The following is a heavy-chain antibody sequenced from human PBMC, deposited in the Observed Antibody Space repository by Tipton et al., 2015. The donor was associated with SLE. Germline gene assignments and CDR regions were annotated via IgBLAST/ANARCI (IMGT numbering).Heavy chain of an antibody. CDR3: AKGKGEQWLAYYFDY. V-gene: IGHV3-9*01. CDR2: ISWNSGSI. CDR1: GFTFSSYD. J-gene: IGHJ4*02. D-gene: IGHD6-19*01. Sequence: SLRLSCAASGFTFSSYDMHWVRQAPGKGLEWVSGISWNSGSIGYADSVKGRFTISRDNAKNSLYLQMNSLRAEDTALYYCAKGKGEQWLAYYFDYWGQGTLVTVSS.